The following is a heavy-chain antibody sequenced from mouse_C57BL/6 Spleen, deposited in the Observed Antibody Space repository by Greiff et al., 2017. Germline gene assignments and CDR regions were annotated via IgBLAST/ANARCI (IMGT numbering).Heavy chain of an antibody. CDR1: GFSITSGYY. J-gene: IGHJ1*03. CDR3: ASDYYGSIYVYFGV. CDR2: ISYNSSN. Sequence: EVKLQESGPGLVQPSQSLSLTCSVTGFSITSGYYWNWIRPFPGNKLEWMGYISYNSSNNYNPSLKNRIPISSDPSKKQFFLKLNSVTTEDTATYYCASDYYGSIYVYFGVWGTGTTVTVSS. D-gene: IGHD1-1*01. V-gene: IGHV3-6*01.